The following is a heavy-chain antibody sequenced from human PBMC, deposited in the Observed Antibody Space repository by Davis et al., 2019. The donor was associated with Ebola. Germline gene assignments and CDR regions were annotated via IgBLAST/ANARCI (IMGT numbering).Heavy chain of an antibody. Sequence: PSETLSLTCAVYGGSFSGYYWSWIRQPPGKGLEWIGEINHSGSTNYNPSLKSRVTISVDTSKNQFSLKLSSVAAADTAVYYCARKNWGSRYFDYWGQGTLVTVSS. CDR2: INHSGST. V-gene: IGHV4-34*01. J-gene: IGHJ4*02. D-gene: IGHD7-27*01. CDR1: GGSFSGYY. CDR3: ARKNWGSRYFDY.